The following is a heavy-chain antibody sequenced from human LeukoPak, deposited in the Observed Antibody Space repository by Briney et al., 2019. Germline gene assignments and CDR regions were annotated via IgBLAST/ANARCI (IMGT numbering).Heavy chain of an antibody. CDR1: GFTSSSYT. CDR2: ISYDGSNK. CDR3: ARGGQGYDLNWFDP. D-gene: IGHD3-3*01. J-gene: IGHJ5*02. Sequence: GRSLRLSCAASGFTSSSYTIHWVRQAPGKGLEWVTIISYDGSNKYYADSVKGRFTISRDNSKNTLYLQMNSLRAEDTAVYYCARGGQGYDLNWFDPWGQGTLVTVSS. V-gene: IGHV3-30-3*01.